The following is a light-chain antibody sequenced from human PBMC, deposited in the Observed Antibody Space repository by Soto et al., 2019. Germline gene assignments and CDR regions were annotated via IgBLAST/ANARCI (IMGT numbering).Light chain of an antibody. CDR2: GTY. J-gene: IGKJ5*01. Sequence: EVVMTQSPATLPVSPGERATLSCRASQSVNNNLAWYQQKPGQPPRLLIYGTYTRATDVPARFSGSGAGTDSPPPTTNLEPEDFPVYSCHQYGSSPIPFGQGPRLEI. V-gene: IGKV3-15*01. CDR1: QSVNNN. CDR3: HQYGSSPIP.